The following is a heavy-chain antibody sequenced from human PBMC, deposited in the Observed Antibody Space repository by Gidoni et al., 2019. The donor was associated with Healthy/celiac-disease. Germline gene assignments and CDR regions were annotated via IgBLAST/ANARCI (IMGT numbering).Heavy chain of an antibody. CDR1: GGSISSYY. J-gene: IGHJ6*02. CDR3: ARDRDVVVPAGPQGPGGGFVRVYYGMDV. D-gene: IGHD2-2*01. CDR2: IYTSGST. V-gene: IGHV4-4*07. Sequence: QVQLQESGPGLVKPSETLSLTCTVSGGSISSYYWSWLRQPAGKGLEWIGRIYTSGSTNYNPSLKSRVTMSVDTSKNQFSLKLSSVTAADTAVYYCARDRDVVVPAGPQGPGGGFVRVYYGMDVWGQGTTVTVSS.